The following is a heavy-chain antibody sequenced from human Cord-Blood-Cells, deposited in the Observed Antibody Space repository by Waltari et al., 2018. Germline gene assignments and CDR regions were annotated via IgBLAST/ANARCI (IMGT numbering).Heavy chain of an antibody. D-gene: IGHD3-10*01. CDR2: TYSRSKWYN. CDR3: ARVPFRGDQWYFDR. J-gene: IGHJ2*01. V-gene: IGHV6-1*01. Sequence: QVQLQQSGPGLVKPSQTLSLTCAISGDSVSSNSAAWNWIRQSPSRGLEWLGSTYSRSKWYNDYAVAVQSRITINPDTSKSHFSRQLNSVTPEDTAVYYCARVPFRGDQWYFDRWGRGTLVTVSS. CDR1: GDSVSSNSAA.